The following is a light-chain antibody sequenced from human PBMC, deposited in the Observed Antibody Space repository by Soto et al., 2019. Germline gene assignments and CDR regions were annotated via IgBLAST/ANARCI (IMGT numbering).Light chain of an antibody. CDR3: QPYNTYSRT. V-gene: IGKV1-5*03. Sequence: DIQMTQSPSTLSASVGDRVTITCRASQSISDWLAWYQQKPGKAPKLLIYKASSLESGVPSRFSGSGSGTDFTLTISSLQPADFETYYSQPYNTYSRTFGQGTNVEV. J-gene: IGKJ1*01. CDR2: KAS. CDR1: QSISDW.